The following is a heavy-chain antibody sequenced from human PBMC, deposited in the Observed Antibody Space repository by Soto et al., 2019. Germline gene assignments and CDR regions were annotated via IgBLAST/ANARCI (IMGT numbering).Heavy chain of an antibody. CDR3: VPGKSSGYKFGPQNFSYYSMGV. Sequence: SETLSLTCAVFSGSLSDHYWTWVRQSPGKGLEWIGEIHPSGSTDSSASLKSRVTLSLDTSTSQFSLQVPSVTAADTGVYYCVPGKSSGYKFGPQNFSYYSMGVCGPGTTVTAS. D-gene: IGHD5-18*01. CDR1: SGSLSDHY. J-gene: IGHJ6*02. V-gene: IGHV4-34*01. CDR2: IHPSGST.